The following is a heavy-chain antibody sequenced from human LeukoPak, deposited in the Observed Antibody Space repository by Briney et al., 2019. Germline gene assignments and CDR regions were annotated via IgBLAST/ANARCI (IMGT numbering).Heavy chain of an antibody. J-gene: IGHJ5*02. CDR3: ASLIDP. V-gene: IGHV3-30*01. CDR2: ISYDGSNK. CDR1: GFTFSSYA. Sequence: GRSLRLSCAASGFTFSSYAMHWVRQAPGKGLEWVADISYDGSNKYYADSVKGRFTISKDTSKNPLYLQMNSLRAEDTAVYYCASLIDPWGQGTLVTVSS.